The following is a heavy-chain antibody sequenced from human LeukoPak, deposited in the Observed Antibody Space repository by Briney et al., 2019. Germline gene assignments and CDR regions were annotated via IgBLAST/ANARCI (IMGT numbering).Heavy chain of an antibody. J-gene: IGHJ4*02. CDR1: GFTFSRYW. CDR3: ARQGLAAESFDY. CDR2: ENQDGSEK. V-gene: IGHV3-7*03. Sequence: PGGSLRLSCAASGFTFSRYWMNWVRQAPGKGLEWVANENQDGSEKYYVDSVKGRFTISRDNAKNLLFLQMNSLRAEDTAVYSCARQGLAAESFDYWGQGTLVTVSS. D-gene: IGHD6-13*01.